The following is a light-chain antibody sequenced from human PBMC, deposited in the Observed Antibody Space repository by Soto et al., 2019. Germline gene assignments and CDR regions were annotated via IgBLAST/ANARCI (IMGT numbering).Light chain of an antibody. CDR1: QSISSY. Sequence: DIQMTQSPSSLSASVGDRVTITCRASQSISSYLNWYQQKPGKAPKLLIYAASSLQSGVPSRFSGSGSGTDFTLTINGLEPEDSAVYYCQQSGSSPRTFGQGTKVDIK. CDR3: QQSGSSPRT. J-gene: IGKJ1*01. CDR2: AAS. V-gene: IGKV1-39*01.